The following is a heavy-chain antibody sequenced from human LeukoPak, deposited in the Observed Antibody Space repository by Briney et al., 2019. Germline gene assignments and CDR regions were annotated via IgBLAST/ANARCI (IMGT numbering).Heavy chain of an antibody. CDR3: ASQSSSSDFDY. D-gene: IGHD6-6*01. CDR2: IYYSGST. CDR1: GGSISSSSYY. J-gene: IGHJ4*02. V-gene: IGHV4-39*01. Sequence: SETLSLTCTVSGGSISSSSYYWGWIRQPPGKGLEWIGSIYYSGSTYYNPSLKSRVTISVDTSKNQFSLKLSSVTAADTAVYYCASQSSSSDFDYWGQGTLVTVSS.